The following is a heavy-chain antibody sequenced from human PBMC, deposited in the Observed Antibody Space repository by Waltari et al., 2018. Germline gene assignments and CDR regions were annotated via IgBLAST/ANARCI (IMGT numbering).Heavy chain of an antibody. CDR3: ARDRGRGIYLDS. V-gene: IGHV4-4*02. CDR1: GDSVSNNYW. Sequence: QLQLQESGPGLVKPSGTLSVTCAVSGDSVSNNYWWSWVRQSPGKGLEWIGQIHGSGKTNYKPSCARRVSVSLDTSTDQFSLKMTSATAADTAVYDCARDRGRGIYLDSWGQGTLVTVSP. D-gene: IGHD2-15*01. J-gene: IGHJ4*02. CDR2: IHGSGKT.